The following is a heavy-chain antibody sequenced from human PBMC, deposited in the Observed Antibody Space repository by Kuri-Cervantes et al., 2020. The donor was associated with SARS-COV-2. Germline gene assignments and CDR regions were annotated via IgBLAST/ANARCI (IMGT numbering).Heavy chain of an antibody. J-gene: IGHJ5*02. D-gene: IGHD2-15*01. CDR2: INPNSGGT. Sequence: ASVKVSCKVSGYTLTELSMHWVRQAPGRGLEWMGWINPNSGGTNYAQKFQGRVTMTRDTSISTAYMELSRLRSDDTAVYYCARDPTGYCSGGSCYLDSWFDPWGQGTLVTVSS. V-gene: IGHV1-2*02. CDR3: ARDPTGYCSGGSCYLDSWFDP. CDR1: GYTLTELS.